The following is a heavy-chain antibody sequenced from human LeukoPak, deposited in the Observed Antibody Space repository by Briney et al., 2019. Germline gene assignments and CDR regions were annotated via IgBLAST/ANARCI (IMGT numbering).Heavy chain of an antibody. D-gene: IGHD3-16*01. CDR3: ARNQQLGGHSYYYYGMDV. Sequence: GGSLRLSCAASGFTFSNYWMHWVRQAPGKGLVWVSRINSDGIITNYADSVQGRFTISRDNAKNTLYLQMNGLRAEDTAIYYCARNQQLGGHSYYYYGMDVWGQGTTVTVSS. J-gene: IGHJ6*02. CDR1: GFTFSNYW. CDR2: INSDGIIT. V-gene: IGHV3-74*01.